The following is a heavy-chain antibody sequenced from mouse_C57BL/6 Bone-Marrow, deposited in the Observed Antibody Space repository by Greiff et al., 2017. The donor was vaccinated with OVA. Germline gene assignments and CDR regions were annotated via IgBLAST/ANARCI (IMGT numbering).Heavy chain of an antibody. Sequence: VKLMESGPGLVQPSQSLSITCTVSGFSLTSYGVHWVRQSPGKGLEWLGVIWRGGSTDYNAAFMSRLSITKDNSKSQVFFKMNSLQADDTAIYYCTYSNYGYFDVWGTGTTVTVSS. D-gene: IGHD2-5*01. CDR2: IWRGGST. CDR3: TYSNYGYFDV. V-gene: IGHV2-5*01. CDR1: GFSLTSYG. J-gene: IGHJ1*03.